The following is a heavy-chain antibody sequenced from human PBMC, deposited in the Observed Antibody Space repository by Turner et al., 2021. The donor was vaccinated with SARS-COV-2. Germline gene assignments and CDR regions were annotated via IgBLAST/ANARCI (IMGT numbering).Heavy chain of an antibody. CDR3: AKDIGSGYGDYFDY. D-gene: IGHD4-17*01. V-gene: IGHV3-9*01. Sequence: EVPLVVSGGGLVQPGRSLRLSCAASGFTFDDYAMHSVRQAPGKGLEWVSGISWNSGSIGYADSVKGRFTISRDNAKNSLYLQMNSLRAEDTALYYCAKDIGSGYGDYFDYWGQGTLVTVSS. J-gene: IGHJ4*02. CDR2: ISWNSGSI. CDR1: GFTFDDYA.